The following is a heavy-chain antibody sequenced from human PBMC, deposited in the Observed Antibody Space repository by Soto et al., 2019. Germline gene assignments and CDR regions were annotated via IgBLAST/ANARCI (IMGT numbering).Heavy chain of an antibody. CDR1: GGSVRRGETY. J-gene: IGHJ5*02. Sequence: TLSLTCNVSGGSVRRGETYWSWIRQSPGNGLEWIGYIHYSGSTYYNPSLRSRVTMSLDMSKNQFSLQLSAVTAADTAVYGCGRGDSRGYAHAWFDPGGQGTLVTGAS. D-gene: IGHD3-22*01. V-gene: IGHV4-30-4*01. CDR2: IHYSGST. CDR3: GRGDSRGYAHAWFDP.